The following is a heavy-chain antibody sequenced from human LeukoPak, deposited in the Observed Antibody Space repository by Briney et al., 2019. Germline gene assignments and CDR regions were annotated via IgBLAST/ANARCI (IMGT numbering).Heavy chain of an antibody. J-gene: IGHJ5*02. Sequence: SETLSLTCTVSGGSISTYYWSWIRQPAGKGPEWIGRIYSSGSTNYNPSLKSRVTMSVDTSKNQFSLKLSSVTAADTAVYYCARASPVTHEDWFDPWGQGTLVIVSS. D-gene: IGHD4-17*01. CDR1: GGSISTYY. V-gene: IGHV4-4*07. CDR3: ARASPVTHEDWFDP. CDR2: IYSSGST.